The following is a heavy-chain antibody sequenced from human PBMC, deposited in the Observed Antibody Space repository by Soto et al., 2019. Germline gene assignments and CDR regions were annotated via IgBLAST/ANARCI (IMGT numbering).Heavy chain of an antibody. V-gene: IGHV4-30-2*01. Sequence: SETLSLTCSVSGDSITSGSYSWSWIRQAPGKGLEWIGNIHVTGYTSFNPSLKRRLTMSVDTSHNLFSLHLNPVTAADTAVYYCARGGALRPSGHAPLDFWGQGTMVTVSS. CDR2: IHVTGYT. CDR3: ARGGALRPSGHAPLDF. J-gene: IGHJ4*01. D-gene: IGHD2-2*01. CDR1: GDSITSGSYS.